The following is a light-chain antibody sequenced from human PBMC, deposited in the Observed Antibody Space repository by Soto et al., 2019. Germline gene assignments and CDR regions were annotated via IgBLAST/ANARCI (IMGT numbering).Light chain of an antibody. Sequence: DIQMTQSPSSLSASVGDRVTITCRASQSIAVFLNWYQQKPGKAPNLLIYAASNLEGGVPPRFSGRRSGTEFTLTISSLQPEDLATYYCQQTYSSPFTFGPGTKVDIK. CDR2: AAS. J-gene: IGKJ3*01. V-gene: IGKV1-39*01. CDR3: QQTYSSPFT. CDR1: QSIAVF.